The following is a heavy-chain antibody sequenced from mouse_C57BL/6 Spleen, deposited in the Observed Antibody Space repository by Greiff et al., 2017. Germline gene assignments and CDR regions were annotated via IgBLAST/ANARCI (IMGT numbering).Heavy chain of an antibody. CDR3: TRSYYGSRAY. CDR1: GYTFTDYE. CDR2: IDPETGGT. V-gene: IGHV1-15*01. D-gene: IGHD1-1*01. J-gene: IGHJ3*01. Sequence: QVHVKQSGAELVRPGASVTLSCKASGYTFTDYEMHWVKQTPVHGLEWIGAIDPETGGTAYNQKFKGKAILTADKSSSTAYMELRSLTSEDSAVYYCTRSYYGSRAYWGQGTLVTVSA.